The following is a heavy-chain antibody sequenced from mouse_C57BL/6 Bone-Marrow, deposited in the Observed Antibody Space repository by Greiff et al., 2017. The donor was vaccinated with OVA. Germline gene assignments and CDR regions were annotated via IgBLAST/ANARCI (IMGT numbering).Heavy chain of an antibody. V-gene: IGHV1-69*01. CDR1: GYTFTSYW. J-gene: IGHJ4*01. D-gene: IGHD2-1*01. CDR3: ARRSYYGNYEGYAMDY. Sequence: QVQLQQPGAELVMPGASVKLSCKASGYTFTSYWMHWVKQRPGQGLEWIGEIDPSDSYTNYNQKFKGKSTLTVDKSSSTAYMQLSSLTSEDSAVYYCARRSYYGNYEGYAMDYWGQGTSVTVS. CDR2: IDPSDSYT.